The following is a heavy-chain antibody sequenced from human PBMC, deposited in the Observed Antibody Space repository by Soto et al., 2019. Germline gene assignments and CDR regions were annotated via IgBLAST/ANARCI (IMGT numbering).Heavy chain of an antibody. CDR2: IYHSGST. CDR1: GGSISSGGYS. J-gene: IGHJ4*02. CDR3: ARGNNVVVTQYYFDY. V-gene: IGHV4-30-2*01. Sequence: SETLSLTCAVSGGSISSGGYSWSWIRQPPGKGLEWIGYIYHSGSTSYNPPLKSRVTISVDRSKNQISLKLRSVTAADTAVYYCARGNNVVVTQYYFDYWGQGTLVTVSS. D-gene: IGHD2-21*02.